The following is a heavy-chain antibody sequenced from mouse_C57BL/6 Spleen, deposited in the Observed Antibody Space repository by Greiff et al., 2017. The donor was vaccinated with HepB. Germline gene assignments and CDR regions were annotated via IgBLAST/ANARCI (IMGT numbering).Heavy chain of an antibody. Sequence: EVQRVESGGGLVKPGGSLKLSCAASGFTFSSYAMSWVRQTPEKRLEWVATISDGGSYTYYPDNVKGRFTISRDNAKNNLYLQMSHLKSEDTAMYYCARGGSSGYGDAMDYWGQGTSVTVSS. V-gene: IGHV5-4*01. D-gene: IGHD3-2*02. CDR3: ARGGSSGYGDAMDY. CDR1: GFTFSSYA. CDR2: ISDGGSYT. J-gene: IGHJ4*01.